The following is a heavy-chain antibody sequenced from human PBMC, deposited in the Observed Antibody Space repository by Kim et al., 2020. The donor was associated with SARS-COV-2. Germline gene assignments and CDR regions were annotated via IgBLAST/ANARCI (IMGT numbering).Heavy chain of an antibody. D-gene: IGHD5-12*01. V-gene: IGHV3-7*03. Sequence: GGSLRLSCAASGFTFSSYWMTWVRQAPGKGLEWVANIKHDETEKYYVDSVKGRFTISRDNAKNSLFLQMYSLRGEDTAVYYCAGEGGWLHMWSPGCFDFWGQGARLAVSS. CDR3: AGEGGWLHMWSPGCFDF. CDR2: IKHDETEK. CDR1: GFTFSSYW. J-gene: IGHJ4*02.